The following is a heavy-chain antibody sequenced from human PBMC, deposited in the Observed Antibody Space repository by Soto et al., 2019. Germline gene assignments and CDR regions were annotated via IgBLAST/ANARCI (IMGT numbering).Heavy chain of an antibody. J-gene: IGHJ5*02. Sequence: SETLSLTCTVSGGSISSSSYYWGWIRQPPGKGLEWIGSIYYSGSTYYNPSLKSRVTISVDTSKNQFSLKLSSVTAADTAVYYCASGLRYFDGLLRVRFDPWGQGTLVTVSS. CDR3: ASGLRYFDGLLRVRFDP. CDR1: GGSISSSSYY. V-gene: IGHV4-39*01. CDR2: IYYSGST. D-gene: IGHD3-9*01.